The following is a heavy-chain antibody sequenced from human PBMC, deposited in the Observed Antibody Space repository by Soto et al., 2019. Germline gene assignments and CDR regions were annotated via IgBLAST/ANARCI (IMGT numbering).Heavy chain of an antibody. J-gene: IGHJ4*02. Sequence: GGSLRLFCAASGFTFSSYAMSWVRQAPGKGLEWVSAISGSGGSTYYADSVKGRFTISRDNSKNTLYLQMNSLRAEDTAVYYCAKDRGITMIVVVTGFDYWGQGTLVTVSS. D-gene: IGHD3-22*01. CDR2: ISGSGGST. CDR3: AKDRGITMIVVVTGFDY. CDR1: GFTFSSYA. V-gene: IGHV3-23*01.